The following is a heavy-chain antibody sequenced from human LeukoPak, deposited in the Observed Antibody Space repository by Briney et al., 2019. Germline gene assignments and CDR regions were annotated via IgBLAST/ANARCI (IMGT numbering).Heavy chain of an antibody. V-gene: IGHV3-33*01. CDR2: IWYDGSNK. CDR3: AREGRYSSSSGPFDY. Sequence: PGGSLRLSCAASGFTFSSYGMHWVRQAPGKGLEWVAVIWYDGSNKYYADSVKGRFTISRDNSKNTLSLQMGSLRGEDMAVYYYAREGRYSSSSGPFDYWGQGTLVTVSS. D-gene: IGHD6-6*01. J-gene: IGHJ4*02. CDR1: GFTFSSYG.